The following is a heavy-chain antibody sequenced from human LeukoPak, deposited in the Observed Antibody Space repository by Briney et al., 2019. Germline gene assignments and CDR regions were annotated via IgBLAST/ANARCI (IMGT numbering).Heavy chain of an antibody. D-gene: IGHD1-26*01. CDR3: ARDYKSGSYVIEY. V-gene: IGHV4-38-2*02. J-gene: IGHJ4*02. CDR2: IYYSGKS. CDR1: RYSISTCYF. Sequence: PSETLSLTCNVSRYSISTCYFWGWIRQPPGKGLEWIGSIYYSGKSYYNPSLESRVTMSVDTSKNQFSLKLSSVTAADTAIYYCARDYKSGSYVIEYWGQGTLVTVSS.